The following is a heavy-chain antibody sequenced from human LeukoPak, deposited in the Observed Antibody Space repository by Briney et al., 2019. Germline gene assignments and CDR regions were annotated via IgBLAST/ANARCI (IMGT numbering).Heavy chain of an antibody. D-gene: IGHD5-18*01. J-gene: IGHJ4*02. V-gene: IGHV4-39*07. CDR3: ARAKRRGHSYGFGAPTEFDY. CDR2: IYYSGST. CDR1: GGSISSSSYY. Sequence: SETLSLTCTVSGGSISSSSYYWGWIRQPPGKGLEWIGSIYYSGSTYYNPSLKSRVTISVDTSKNQFSLKLSSVTAADTAVYYCARAKRRGHSYGFGAPTEFDYWGQGTLVTDSS.